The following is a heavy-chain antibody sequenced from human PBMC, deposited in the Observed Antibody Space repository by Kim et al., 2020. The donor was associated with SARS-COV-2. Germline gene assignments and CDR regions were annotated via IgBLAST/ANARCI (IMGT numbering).Heavy chain of an antibody. CDR2: ISSSSSTI. Sequence: GGSLRLSCAASGFTFSSYSMNWVRQAPGKGLEWVSYISSSSSTIYYADSVKGRFTISRDNAKNSLYLQMNSLRAEDTAVYYCAREQPGEAYYYDSSGYYSFDYWGQGTLVTVSS. V-gene: IGHV3-48*04. D-gene: IGHD3-22*01. CDR1: GFTFSSYS. J-gene: IGHJ4*02. CDR3: AREQPGEAYYYDSSGYYSFDY.